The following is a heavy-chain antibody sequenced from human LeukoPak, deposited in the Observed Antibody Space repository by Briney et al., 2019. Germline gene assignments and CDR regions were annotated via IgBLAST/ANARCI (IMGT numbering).Heavy chain of an antibody. CDR1: GGSIRSDSYY. V-gene: IGHV4-61*02. CDR2: IFTSGTT. D-gene: IGHD3-3*01. Sequence: SETLSLTCTVSGGSIRSDSYYWNWIRQPAGKGLEWIGRIFTSGTTNYNPSLKSRVTISVGTSKNQFSLKLSSVTAADTAVYYCATSHAWSGYYLDYWGQGTLVTVSS. J-gene: IGHJ4*02. CDR3: ATSHAWSGYYLDY.